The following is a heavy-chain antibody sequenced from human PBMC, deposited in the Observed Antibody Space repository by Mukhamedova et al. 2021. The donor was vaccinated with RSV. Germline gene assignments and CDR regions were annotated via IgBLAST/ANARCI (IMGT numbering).Heavy chain of an antibody. V-gene: IGHV4-59*01. D-gene: IGHD1-26*01. Sequence: SGSTNYNPSLKSRVTISVDTSKNQFSLKLSSATAADTAVYYCARSSGSYDSWAFDIWGQGTMVTVSS. J-gene: IGHJ3*02. CDR2: SGST. CDR3: ARSSGSYDSWAFDI.